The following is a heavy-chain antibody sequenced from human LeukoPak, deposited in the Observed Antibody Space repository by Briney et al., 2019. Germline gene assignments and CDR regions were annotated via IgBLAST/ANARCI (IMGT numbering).Heavy chain of an antibody. V-gene: IGHV4-61*05. J-gene: IGHJ6*04. CDR1: GGSISSSNYY. Sequence: PSETLSLTCTVSGGSISSSNYYWGWIRQPPGKGLEWIGYIYYSGSTNYNPSLKSRVTISVDTSKNQFSLKLSSVTAADTAVYYCATLYCSSTSCYPVWGKGTTVTISS. D-gene: IGHD2-2*01. CDR3: ATLYCSSTSCYPV. CDR2: IYYSGST.